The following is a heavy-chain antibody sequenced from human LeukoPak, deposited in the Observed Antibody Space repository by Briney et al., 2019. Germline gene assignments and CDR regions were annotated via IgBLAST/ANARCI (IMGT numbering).Heavy chain of an antibody. Sequence: SVKVSCKASGYTFTSYYMHWVRQAPGQGLEWMGGIIPIFGTANYAQKFQGRVTITADESTSTAYMELSSLRSEDTAVYYCASGGYYYDSSGYYYGRAFDIWGQGTMVTVSS. CDR1: GYTFTSYY. J-gene: IGHJ3*02. CDR2: IIPIFGTA. V-gene: IGHV1-69*13. CDR3: ASGGYYYDSSGYYYGRAFDI. D-gene: IGHD3-22*01.